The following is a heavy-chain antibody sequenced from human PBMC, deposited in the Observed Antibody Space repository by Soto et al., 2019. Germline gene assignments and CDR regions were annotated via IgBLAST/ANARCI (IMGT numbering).Heavy chain of an antibody. CDR3: ARGGPKSPKYYYDSSGYYKRSRFDY. CDR2: IKQDGSEK. CDR1: GFTFSRYW. Sequence: PGGSLRLSCAASGFTFSRYWVTWVRQAPGKGLEWVATIKQDGSEKYYVDSVKGRFTISRDNAKNSLYLQMNSLRAEDTAVYYCARGGPKSPKYYYDSSGYYKRSRFDYWGQGTLVTVSS. D-gene: IGHD3-22*01. V-gene: IGHV3-7*04. J-gene: IGHJ4*02.